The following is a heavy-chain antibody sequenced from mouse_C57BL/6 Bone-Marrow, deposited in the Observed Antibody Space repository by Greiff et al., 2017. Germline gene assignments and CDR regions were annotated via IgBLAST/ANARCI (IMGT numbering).Heavy chain of an antibody. CDR2: ISYDGSN. V-gene: IGHV3-6*01. CDR1: GYSITSGYY. CDR3: ARVCYAMDY. Sequence: EVKLQESGPGLVKPSQSLSLTCSVTGYSITSGYYWNWIRQFPGNKLEWMGYISYDGSNNYNPSLKNRISITRDTSKNQFFLKLNSVTTEDTATYYCARVCYAMDYWGQGTSVTVSS. J-gene: IGHJ4*01.